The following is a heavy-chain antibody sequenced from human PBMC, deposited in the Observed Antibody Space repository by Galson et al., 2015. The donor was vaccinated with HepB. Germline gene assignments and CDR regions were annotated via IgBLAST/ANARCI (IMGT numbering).Heavy chain of an antibody. CDR3: AKVTYYDSSGYYGRDY. CDR1: GFTFSSYA. D-gene: IGHD3-22*01. V-gene: IGHV3-23*01. Sequence: SLRLSCAASGFTFSSYAMSWVRQAPGKGLEWVSAISGSGGSTYYADSVKGRFTISRDNSKNTLYLQMNSLRAEDTAVYYCAKVTYYDSSGYYGRDYWGQGTLVTVSS. CDR2: ISGSGGST. J-gene: IGHJ4*02.